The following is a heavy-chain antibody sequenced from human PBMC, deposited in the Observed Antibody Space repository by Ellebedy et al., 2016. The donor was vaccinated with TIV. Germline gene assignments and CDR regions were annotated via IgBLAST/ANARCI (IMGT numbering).Heavy chain of an antibody. CDR1: GYTFTGYY. CDR2: INPNSGGT. Sequence: ASVKVSXXASGYTFTGYYMHWVRQAPGQGLEWMGWINPNSGGTNYAQKFQGRVTMTRNTSISTAYMELSSLRSEDTAVYYCARGLGTRYFDWLFPYYYMDVWGKGTTVTVSS. V-gene: IGHV1-2*02. J-gene: IGHJ6*03. CDR3: ARGLGTRYFDWLFPYYYMDV. D-gene: IGHD3-9*01.